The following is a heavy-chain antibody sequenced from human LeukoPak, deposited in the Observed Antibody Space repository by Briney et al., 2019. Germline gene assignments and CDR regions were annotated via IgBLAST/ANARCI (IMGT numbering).Heavy chain of an antibody. J-gene: IGHJ4*02. CDR2: IYPGDSDT. CDR3: ARNHGSSGYSFDY. V-gene: IGHV5-51*01. Sequence: GESLKISFKASGXSFTSYCIGWVRQMPGKGVEWMGIIYPGDSDTRYSPSFQGQVTISADKSISTAYLQWSSLKASDSALYYCARNHGSSGYSFDYWGQGTLVTVSS. D-gene: IGHD3-22*01. CDR1: GXSFTSYC.